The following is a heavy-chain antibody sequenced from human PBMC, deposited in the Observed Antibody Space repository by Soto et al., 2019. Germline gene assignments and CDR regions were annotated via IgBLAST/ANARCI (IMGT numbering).Heavy chain of an antibody. Sequence: SETLSLTCTVSGGSISSGDYYWSWIRQPPGKGLEWIGYIYYSGSTYYNPSLKSRVAISVDTSKNQFSLKLSSVTAADTAVYYCARDLRGYGSGSWTWFDPWGQGTQVTVSS. CDR3: ARDLRGYGSGSWTWFDP. V-gene: IGHV4-30-4*01. CDR2: IYYSGST. J-gene: IGHJ5*02. CDR1: GGSISSGDYY. D-gene: IGHD3-10*01.